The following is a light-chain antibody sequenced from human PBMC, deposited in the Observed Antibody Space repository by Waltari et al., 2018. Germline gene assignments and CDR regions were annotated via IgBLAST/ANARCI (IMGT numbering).Light chain of an antibody. CDR1: QGIRND. CDR3: LQDYSYPWT. V-gene: IGKV1-6*01. Sequence: AIQMIQSPSSLSASVGDRVTITCRASQGIRNDLGWYQQRPGKAPILLIYAASSLQNGVPSMFSGSGSGTGFTLTISSLQPEDFGTYYCLQDYSYPWTFGQGTKVEIK. CDR2: AAS. J-gene: IGKJ1*01.